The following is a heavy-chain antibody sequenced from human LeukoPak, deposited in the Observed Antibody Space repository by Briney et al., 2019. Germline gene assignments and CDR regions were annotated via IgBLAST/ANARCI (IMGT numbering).Heavy chain of an antibody. Sequence: GGSLRLSCAASGFTFSGSAMHWVRQASGKGLEWVGRIRSKANSYATAYAASVKGRFSISRDDSKNTAYLQMNSLKTEDTAVYYCTSVFEAYYYGSGSYYYYWGQGTLVTVSS. CDR2: IRSKANSYAT. CDR1: GFTFSGSA. D-gene: IGHD3-10*01. V-gene: IGHV3-73*01. J-gene: IGHJ4*02. CDR3: TSVFEAYYYGSGSYYYY.